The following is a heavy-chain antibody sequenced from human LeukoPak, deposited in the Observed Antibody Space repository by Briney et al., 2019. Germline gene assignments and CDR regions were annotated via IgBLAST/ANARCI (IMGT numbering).Heavy chain of an antibody. J-gene: IGHJ4*02. CDR1: GGTFSSYA. CDR2: IIPIFGTA. D-gene: IGHD1-26*01. CDR3: ARCIVGASFFDY. V-gene: IGHV1-69*01. Sequence: SVKVSCKASGGTFSSYAISWVRQAPGQGLEWMGGIIPIFGTANYAQKLQGRVTITADESTSTAYMELSSLRSEDTAVYYCARCIVGASFFDYWGQGTLVTVSS.